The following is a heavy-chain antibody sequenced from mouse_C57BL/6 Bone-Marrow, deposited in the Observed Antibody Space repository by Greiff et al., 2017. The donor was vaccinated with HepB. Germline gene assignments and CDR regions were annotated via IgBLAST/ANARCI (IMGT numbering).Heavy chain of an antibody. J-gene: IGHJ4*01. Sequence: EVKLMESGGGLVQPGGSLSLSCAASGFTFTDYYMSWVRQPPGKALEWLGFIRNKANGYTTEYSASVKGRFTISRDNSQSFLYLQMNALSDEVIATYDCARSLLLRYYAMEYWGQGTSVTVSS. CDR3: ARSLLLRYYAMEY. CDR2: IRNKANGYTT. V-gene: IGHV7-3*01. CDR1: GFTFTDYY. D-gene: IGHD1-1*01.